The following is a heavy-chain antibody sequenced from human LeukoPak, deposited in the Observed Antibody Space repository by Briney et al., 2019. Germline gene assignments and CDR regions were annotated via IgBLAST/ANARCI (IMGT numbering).Heavy chain of an antibody. V-gene: IGHV1-69*04. D-gene: IGHD1-26*01. CDR2: IIPILGIA. CDR3: AKDASLKIVGATGH. Sequence: ASVKVSCKASGGTFSSYAISWVRQAPGQGLEWMGRIIPILGIANYAQKFQGRVTITADKSTSTAYMELSSLRAEDTAVYYCAKDASLKIVGATGHWGQGTLVTVSS. J-gene: IGHJ4*02. CDR1: GGTFSSYA.